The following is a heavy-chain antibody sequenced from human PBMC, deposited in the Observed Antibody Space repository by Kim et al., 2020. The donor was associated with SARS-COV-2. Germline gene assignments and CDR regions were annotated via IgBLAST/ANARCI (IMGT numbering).Heavy chain of an antibody. V-gene: IGHV1-46*01. D-gene: IGHD3-3*01. Sequence: ASVKVSCKASGYTFTSYYMHWVRQAPGQGLEWMGIINPSGGSTSYAQKFQGRVTMTRDTSTSTVYMELSSLRSEDTAVYYCAGGNPGHYDFWSGYFYYYGMDVWGQGTTVTVSS. CDR3: AGGNPGHYDFWSGYFYYYGMDV. CDR1: GYTFTSYY. CDR2: INPSGGST. J-gene: IGHJ6*02.